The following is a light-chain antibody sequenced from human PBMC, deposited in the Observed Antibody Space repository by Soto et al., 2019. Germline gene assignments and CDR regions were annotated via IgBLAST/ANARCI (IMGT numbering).Light chain of an antibody. CDR2: YAS. CDR3: QQCNNWPPIT. Sequence: EIMMTQSPATLSVSPGERATLSCRASQSVRNNLAWYQHKPGQVPRLLIYYASTRATGIPARFSGSGSGTEFTLTISSLQSEDVAVYYCQQCNNWPPITFGQGTRLEIK. CDR1: QSVRNN. J-gene: IGKJ5*01. V-gene: IGKV3-15*01.